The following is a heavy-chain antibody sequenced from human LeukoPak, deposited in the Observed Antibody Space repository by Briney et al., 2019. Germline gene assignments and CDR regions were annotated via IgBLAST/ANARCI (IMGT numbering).Heavy chain of an antibody. J-gene: IGHJ4*02. CDR2: KYYSGST. CDR3: ARGRSYGFDFDS. D-gene: IGHD5-18*01. Sequence: PSETLSLTCDVSGVSINACCYYWTWIRQPPGKGLEWIGYKYYSGSTRYNSSLRSRLAISLDSSKNQFSLRLTSVTAADTAVYYCARGRSYGFDFDSWGPGTLVIVSS. CDR1: GVSINACCYY. V-gene: IGHV4-61*01.